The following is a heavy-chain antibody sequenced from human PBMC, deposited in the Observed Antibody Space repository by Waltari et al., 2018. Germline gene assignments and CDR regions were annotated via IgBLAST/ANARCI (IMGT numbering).Heavy chain of an antibody. V-gene: IGHV1-69*01. CDR3: ASGDIVVVPAATYYFDY. CDR2: IIPIFGTA. J-gene: IGHJ4*02. CDR1: GGTFSSYA. D-gene: IGHD2-2*01. Sequence: QVQLVQSGAEVKKPGSSVKVSCKASGGTFSSYAIRWVRQAPAQGLEWMGGIIPIFGTANYAQKFQGRVTITADESTSTAYMELSSLRSEDTAVYYCASGDIVVVPAATYYFDYWGQGTLVTVSS.